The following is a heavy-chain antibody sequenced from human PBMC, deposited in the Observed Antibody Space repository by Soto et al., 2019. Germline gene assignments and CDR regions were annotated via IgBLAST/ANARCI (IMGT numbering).Heavy chain of an antibody. CDR1: GFTFSSYA. V-gene: IGHV3-23*01. CDR3: AKDISVASNWFDP. D-gene: IGHD6-19*01. Sequence: QTGGSLRLSCAASGFTFSSYAMSWVRQAPGKGLKWVSAISGSGGSTYYADSVKGRFTISRDNSKNTLYLQMNSLRAEDTAVYYCAKDISVASNWFDPWGQGTLVTVSS. CDR2: ISGSGGST. J-gene: IGHJ5*02.